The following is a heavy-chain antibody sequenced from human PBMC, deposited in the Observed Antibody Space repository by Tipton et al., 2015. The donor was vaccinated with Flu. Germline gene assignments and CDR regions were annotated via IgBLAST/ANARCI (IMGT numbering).Heavy chain of an antibody. CDR3: ASSYYGGNFFLDY. J-gene: IGHJ4*02. V-gene: IGHV4-38-2*02. CDR1: GYSIRSGYY. Sequence: LRLSCTVPGYSIRSGYYWGWIRQPPGKGLEWIGRIYHSGSTYYNPSLKSRVTISVDTSKNQCCLKLSSVTAADTAVYYCASSYYGGNFFLDYWGQGTLVTVSS. D-gene: IGHD4-23*01. CDR2: IYHSGST.